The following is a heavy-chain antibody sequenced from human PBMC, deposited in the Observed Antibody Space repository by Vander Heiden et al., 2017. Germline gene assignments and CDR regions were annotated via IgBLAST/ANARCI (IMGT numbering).Heavy chain of an antibody. CDR2: ISWNSGSI. J-gene: IGHJ4*02. Sequence: EVQLVESGGGLVQPGRSLRLSCAASGFTFADYAMHWVRQAPGKGLEWVSGISWNSGSIGYADAVKGRFTISRDNAKNSLYLQRNSLRAEDTALYYCAKASEGCGELPDYFDYWGQGTLVTVSS. D-gene: IGHD3-10*01. V-gene: IGHV3-9*01. CDR3: AKASEGCGELPDYFDY. CDR1: GFTFADYA.